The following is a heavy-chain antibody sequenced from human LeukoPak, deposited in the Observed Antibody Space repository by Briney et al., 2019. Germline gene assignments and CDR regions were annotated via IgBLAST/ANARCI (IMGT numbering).Heavy chain of an antibody. CDR2: ITGSGDTT. CDR1: GFIFRNYA. V-gene: IGHV3-23*01. Sequence: PGGSLRLSCVASGFIFRNYAMSWVRQAPGKGLEWVSAITGSGDTTYYADSVKGRFTISRDNSKNTLYVEMNTLRVEDTAIYYCAKWGDYDILTGYYVPDFWGQGTLVTVSS. D-gene: IGHD3-9*01. CDR3: AKWGDYDILTGYYVPDF. J-gene: IGHJ4*02.